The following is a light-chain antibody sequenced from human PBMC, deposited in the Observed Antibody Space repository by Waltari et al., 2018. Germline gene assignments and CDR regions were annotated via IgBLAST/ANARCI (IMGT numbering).Light chain of an antibody. CDR3: ALYMGSGIWV. V-gene: IGLV8-61*01. CDR2: KAN. J-gene: IGLJ3*02. Sequence: QTVVTQEPSLSVSPGGTVTLTCALSSGSLSTTSYATWYQQTPGQAPRTLVYKANVRSSGVPCRFSGSILGNTAALTITGAQADDESDYYCALYMGSGIWVFGGGTRLTVL. CDR1: SGSLSTTSY.